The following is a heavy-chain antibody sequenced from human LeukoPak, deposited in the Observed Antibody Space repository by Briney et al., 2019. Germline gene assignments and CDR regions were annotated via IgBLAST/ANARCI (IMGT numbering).Heavy chain of an antibody. J-gene: IGHJ4*02. V-gene: IGHV3-23*01. CDR1: GFTFSRYA. Sequence: GGSLRLSCAASGFTFSRYAMNWVRQPPGKGLEWVSVVSGSGYTYYADSVKGRFTISRDNSRNTLFLQMNSLRAEDTAVYYCAKDRLSGITVAGSSGFDYWGQGTPVTVSS. D-gene: IGHD6-19*01. CDR3: AKDRLSGITVAGSSGFDY. CDR2: VSGSGYT.